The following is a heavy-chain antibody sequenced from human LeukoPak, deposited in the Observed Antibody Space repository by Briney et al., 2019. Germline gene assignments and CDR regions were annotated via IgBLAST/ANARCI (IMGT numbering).Heavy chain of an antibody. D-gene: IGHD3-10*01. CDR2: SSGYNGNT. CDR3: AGLLSGSGSYSFDY. J-gene: IGHJ4*02. V-gene: IGHV1-18*01. Sequence: ASVNVSCKASGYTFTSYGINWVRQAPGQGLEWMGWSSGYNGNTNYVQKLQGRVTMTTDTSTSTAYMELRSLRADDTAVYYCAGLLSGSGSYSFDYWGQGTLVTVSS. CDR1: GYTFTSYG.